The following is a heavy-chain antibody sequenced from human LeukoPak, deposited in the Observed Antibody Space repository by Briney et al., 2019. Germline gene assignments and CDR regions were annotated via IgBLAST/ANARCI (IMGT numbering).Heavy chain of an antibody. D-gene: IGHD1-26*01. CDR1: GFTFSSYW. Sequence: PGGSLRLSCTVSGFTFSSYWLSWVRQAPGKGLERVANIEHDGTTKFYLDSVKGRFTISRDNARSSLYLQMDSLRAEDTAVYFCAREIIWGASFLDYWGQGTLVTVSS. CDR3: AREIIWGASFLDY. V-gene: IGHV3-7*01. J-gene: IGHJ4*02. CDR2: IEHDGTTK.